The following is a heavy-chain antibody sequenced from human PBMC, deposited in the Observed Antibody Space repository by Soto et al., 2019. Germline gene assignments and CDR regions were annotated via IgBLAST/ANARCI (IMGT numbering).Heavy chain of an antibody. V-gene: IGHV1-3*01. CDR2: INAGNGNT. Sequence: ASVKVSCKASGYTFTSYAMHWVRQAPGQRLEWMGWINAGNGNTKYSQKFQGRVTITRDTSASTAYMELSSLRPEDTAVYYCARPAILTGYNWFDPWGQGTLVTVSS. CDR1: GYTFTSYA. J-gene: IGHJ5*02. D-gene: IGHD3-9*01. CDR3: ARPAILTGYNWFDP.